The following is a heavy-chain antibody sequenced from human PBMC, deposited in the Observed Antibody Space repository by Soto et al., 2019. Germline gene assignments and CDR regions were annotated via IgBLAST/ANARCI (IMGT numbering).Heavy chain of an antibody. J-gene: IGHJ4*02. CDR3: ARDRQNYGSFDY. D-gene: IGHD4-17*01. CDR2: INSYNGST. Sequence: QVQLVQSGAEVKKPGASVKVPCKASGYTFTNYGISWVRQAPGQGLEWMGWINSYNGSTNNAQNFQGKVTMTTDTSTNTAYMELRGLRSNDTAVYYCARDRQNYGSFDYWGQGTLVTVSS. CDR1: GYTFTNYG. V-gene: IGHV1-18*01.